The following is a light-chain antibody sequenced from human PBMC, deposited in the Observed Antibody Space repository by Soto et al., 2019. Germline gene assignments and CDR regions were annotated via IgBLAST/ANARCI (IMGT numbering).Light chain of an antibody. Sequence: DIQMTQSPSSLSTSVGDRVTITCRASQYINNYLNWYQQKPGKAPKLLIFAAYKLQSGVPSRFSGSGSGTDFTLTISSLQTEDFATYYCQQSYSTPPYTFGQGTKLDMK. J-gene: IGKJ2*01. V-gene: IGKV1-39*01. CDR1: QYINNY. CDR2: AAY. CDR3: QQSYSTPPYT.